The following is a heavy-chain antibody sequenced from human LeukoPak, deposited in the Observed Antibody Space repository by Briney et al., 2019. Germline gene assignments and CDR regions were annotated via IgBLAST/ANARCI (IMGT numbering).Heavy chain of an antibody. V-gene: IGHV4-59*01. J-gene: IGHJ4*02. CDR1: GGSISSYY. CDR2: IYYSGGT. CDR3: ARSSVLWFGELGRDYYFDY. D-gene: IGHD3-10*01. Sequence: SETLSLTCTVSGGSISSYYWSWIRQPPGKGLEWVGYIYYSGGTNYNPSLKSRVTISVDTSKNQFSLKLSSVTAADTAVYYCARSSVLWFGELGRDYYFDYWGQGTLVTVSS.